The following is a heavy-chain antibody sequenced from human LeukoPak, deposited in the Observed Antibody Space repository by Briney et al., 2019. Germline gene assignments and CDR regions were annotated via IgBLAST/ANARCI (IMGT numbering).Heavy chain of an antibody. CDR1: GFTFSSYN. CDR3: ARERDSGSYYTGY. CDR2: ISSSSSSYI. Sequence: GGSLRLSCAASGFTFSSYNMNWVRQAPGKGLEWVSSISSSSSSYIYYADSVKGRFTISRDNAKNSPYLQMNSLRAEDTAVYYCARERDSGSYYTGYWGQGTLVTVSS. D-gene: IGHD1-26*01. J-gene: IGHJ4*02. V-gene: IGHV3-21*01.